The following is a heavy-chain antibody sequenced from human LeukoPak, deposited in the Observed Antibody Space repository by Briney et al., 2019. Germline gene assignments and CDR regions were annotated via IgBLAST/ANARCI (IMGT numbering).Heavy chain of an antibody. Sequence: TGGSLRLSCAASGFTFSSYSMNWVRQAPGKGLEWVSSISSSSSYIYYADSVKGRFTISRDNAKNSLYLQMNSLRAEDTAVYYCAGRYEYYYDSSGYTLTNWFDPWGQGTLVTVSS. D-gene: IGHD3-22*01. CDR1: GFTFSSYS. J-gene: IGHJ5*02. CDR3: AGRYEYYYDSSGYTLTNWFDP. CDR2: ISSSSSYI. V-gene: IGHV3-21*01.